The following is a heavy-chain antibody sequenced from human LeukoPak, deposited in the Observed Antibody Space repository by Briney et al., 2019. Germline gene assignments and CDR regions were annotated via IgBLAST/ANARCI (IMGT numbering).Heavy chain of an antibody. V-gene: IGHV3-30-3*01. CDR1: GFTFSSYA. CDR2: ISYDGSNK. CDR3: ARGGGRGYYDSSGYGLH. J-gene: IGHJ4*02. D-gene: IGHD3-22*01. Sequence: GGSLRLSCAASGFTFSSYAMHWVRQAPDKGLEWVAVISYDGSNKYYADSVKGRFTISRDNSKNTLYLQMNSLRAEDTAVYYCARGGGRGYYDSSGYGLHWGQGTLVTVSS.